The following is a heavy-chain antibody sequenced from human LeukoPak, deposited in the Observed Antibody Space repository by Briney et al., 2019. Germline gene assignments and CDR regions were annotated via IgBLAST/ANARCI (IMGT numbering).Heavy chain of an antibody. V-gene: IGHV1-2*02. Sequence: ASVKVSCKASGYTFTGYYMHWVRQAPGQGLEWMGWINPNSGGTNYAQKFQGRVTMTRDTSISTAYMELSRLRSDDTAVYYCARDRRPIVLAARGYYYYYGMDVWGQGTTVTVSS. CDR2: INPNSGGT. D-gene: IGHD2-2*01. J-gene: IGHJ6*02. CDR3: ARDRRPIVLAARGYYYYYGMDV. CDR1: GYTFTGYY.